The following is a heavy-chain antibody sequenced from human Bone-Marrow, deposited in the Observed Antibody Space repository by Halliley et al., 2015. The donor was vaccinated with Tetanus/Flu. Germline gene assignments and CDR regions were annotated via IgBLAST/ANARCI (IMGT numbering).Heavy chain of an antibody. Sequence: TLSLTCTVSGGSISSGGYYWSWIRQHPGKGLEWIGYIYYSGSTYYNPSLESRVTISVDTSKNHFSLKLTSVTAADTAIYYCARARRGHSYVFDYWGQGTLVTVSS. V-gene: IGHV4-31*03. CDR3: ARARRGHSYVFDY. D-gene: IGHD5-18*01. CDR1: GGSISSGGYY. J-gene: IGHJ4*02. CDR2: IYYSGST.